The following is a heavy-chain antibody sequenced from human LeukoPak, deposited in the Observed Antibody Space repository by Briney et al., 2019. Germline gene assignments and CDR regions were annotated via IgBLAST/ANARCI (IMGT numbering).Heavy chain of an antibody. D-gene: IGHD3-22*01. V-gene: IGHV3-23*01. J-gene: IGHJ4*02. CDR2: ISGSSGNT. CDR1: GFTFSSYA. CDR3: AKDFDSYYDSTGYGASFSY. Sequence: GGSLRLSCAASGFTFSSYAMSWVRQAPGKGLEWVSAISGSSGNTYYADSVKGRFTISRDNSKNTLYLQMNNLRAEDTALYSCAKDFDSYYDSTGYGASFSYWGQGTLVTVSS.